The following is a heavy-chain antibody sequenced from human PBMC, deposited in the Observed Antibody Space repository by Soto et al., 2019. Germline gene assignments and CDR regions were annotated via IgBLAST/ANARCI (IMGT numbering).Heavy chain of an antibody. Sequence: QLQLQESGPGLVKPSETLSLTCTVSGGSISSSSNHWGWIRQPPGKGLEWYGNIYYSETTSYNPSLRSRVTISVDTSKNQYSLRLPYVTAADTAVYYCATHPPYGPLVHCGQGSLLTVSS. J-gene: IGHJ4*02. V-gene: IGHV4-39*01. CDR3: ATHPPYGPLVH. CDR1: GGSISSSSNH. D-gene: IGHD4-17*01. CDR2: IYYSETT.